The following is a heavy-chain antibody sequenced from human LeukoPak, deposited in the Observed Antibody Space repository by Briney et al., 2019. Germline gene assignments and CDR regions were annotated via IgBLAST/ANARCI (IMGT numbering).Heavy chain of an antibody. CDR3: ARDPENYDSSGYYYEPDY. Sequence: GRSLRLSCAASGFTFDDYAMHWVRQAPGKGLEWVSGISWNSGSIGYADSVKGRFTISRDNAKNSLYLQMNSLRAEDTAVYYCARDPENYDSSGYYYEPDYWGQGTLVTVSS. D-gene: IGHD3-22*01. J-gene: IGHJ4*02. CDR2: ISWNSGSI. V-gene: IGHV3-9*01. CDR1: GFTFDDYA.